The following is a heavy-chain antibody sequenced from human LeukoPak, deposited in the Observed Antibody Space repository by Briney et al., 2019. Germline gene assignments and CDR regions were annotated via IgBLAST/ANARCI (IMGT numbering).Heavy chain of an antibody. Sequence: GGSLRLSCAASGNYWMHWVRQAPGKGLEWVSHINSDGSWTSYADSVKGRFTISKDNAKNTVYLQMNNLRAEDTAVYYCVSFYETYWGRGTLVTVSS. D-gene: IGHD2/OR15-2a*01. J-gene: IGHJ4*02. V-gene: IGHV3-74*01. CDR1: GNYW. CDR2: INSDGSWT. CDR3: VSFYETY.